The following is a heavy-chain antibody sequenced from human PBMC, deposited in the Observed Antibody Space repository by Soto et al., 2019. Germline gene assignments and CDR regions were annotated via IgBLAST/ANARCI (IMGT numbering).Heavy chain of an antibody. V-gene: IGHV3-30*03. CDR3: XXXXXXXXXXXWGDYYYGMDV. CDR1: GFTFSSYG. CDR2: ISYDGSNK. D-gene: IGHD3-16*01. Sequence: QVQLVESGGGVVQPGRSLRLSCAASGFTFSSYGMHWVRQAPGKGLEWVAVISYDGSNKYYADSVKGRFTISRDNSKNTLXLQMNSLRAEDKXVXXXXXXXXXXXXXXWGDYYYGMDV. J-gene: IGHJ6*01.